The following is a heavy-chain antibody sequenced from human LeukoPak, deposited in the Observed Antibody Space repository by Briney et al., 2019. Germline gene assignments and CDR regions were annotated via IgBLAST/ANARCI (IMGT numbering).Heavy chain of an antibody. D-gene: IGHD3-22*01. CDR1: GFTFSNAW. J-gene: IGHJ4*02. CDR3: TTDLAQYYYDSSGYYYSY. Sequence: PGGSLRLSCAASGFTFSNAWMSWVRQAPGKGLEWVGRIKSKTDGGTTDYAAPVKGRFTISRDDSKNTLYLQMNSLKTEDTAVYHCTTDLAQYYYDSSGYYYSYWGQGTLVTVSS. V-gene: IGHV3-15*01. CDR2: IKSKTDGGTT.